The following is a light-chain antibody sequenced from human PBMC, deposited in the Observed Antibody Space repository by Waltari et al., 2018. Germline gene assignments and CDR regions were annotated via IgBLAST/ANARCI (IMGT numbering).Light chain of an antibody. CDR3: SSYIDSSTLEL. CDR2: DVS. Sequence: QSALTQPASVSGSPGQSITISCTGTSRAVGDYNYVSWYQQHPGKAPKLMIYDVSNRPSGVSNRFSGSKSGNTASLTISGLQAEDEADYYCSSYIDSSTLELFGGGTSLTVL. V-gene: IGLV2-14*03. CDR1: SRAVGDYNY. J-gene: IGLJ2*01.